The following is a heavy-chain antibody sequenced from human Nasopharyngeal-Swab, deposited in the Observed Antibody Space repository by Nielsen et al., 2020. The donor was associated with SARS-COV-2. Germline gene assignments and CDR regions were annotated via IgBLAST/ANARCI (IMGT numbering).Heavy chain of an antibody. Sequence: GSLRLSCAASGVTFITYGMNWVRQAPGKGLEWVSSISSSSTYIYYADSVKGRFTISRDNAKNSLYLQMNSLRAEDTAVYYCARDGLDYDFWSAYFMDVWGQGTTVTVSS. D-gene: IGHD3-3*01. CDR3: ARDGLDYDFWSAYFMDV. V-gene: IGHV3-21*01. J-gene: IGHJ6*02. CDR2: ISSSSTYI. CDR1: GVTFITYG.